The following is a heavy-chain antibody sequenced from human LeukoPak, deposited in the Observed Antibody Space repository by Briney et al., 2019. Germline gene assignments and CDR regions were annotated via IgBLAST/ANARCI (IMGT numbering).Heavy chain of an antibody. J-gene: IGHJ4*02. V-gene: IGHV4-59*01. Sequence: SETLSLTCTVSGGSISSYYWSWIRQPPGKGLEWIGYIYYSGSTNYNPSLKSRVTISVDTSKNQFSLKLSTVTAADTAVYYCARNLGKLDYWGQGTLVTVSS. CDR2: IYYSGST. D-gene: IGHD1-1*01. CDR1: GGSISSYY. CDR3: ARNLGKLDY.